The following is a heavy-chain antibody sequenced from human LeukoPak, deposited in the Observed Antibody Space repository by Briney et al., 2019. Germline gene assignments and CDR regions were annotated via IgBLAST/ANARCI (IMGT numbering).Heavy chain of an antibody. Sequence: PSETLSLTCTVSGASLSSSSYYWGWIRQPPGKGLEWIGCIYYNGDTYYNSSLKSRLTISVDTSKNQFTLKLSSMTAADTALYYCARLRGYASGNPGYWGQGSLVTVSS. CDR1: GASLSSSSYY. D-gene: IGHD5-18*01. CDR3: ARLRGYASGNPGY. V-gene: IGHV4-39*01. J-gene: IGHJ4*02. CDR2: IYYNGDT.